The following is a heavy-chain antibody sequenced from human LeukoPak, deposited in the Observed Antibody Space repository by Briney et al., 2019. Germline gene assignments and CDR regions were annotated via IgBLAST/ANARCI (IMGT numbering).Heavy chain of an antibody. J-gene: IGHJ4*02. Sequence: PGGSLRLSCAASGFTFSSYAMSWVHQAPGKGLEWVSYISSSSSTIYYADSVKGRFTISRDNAKNSLYLQMNSLRAEDTAVYYCARDLGLDYWGQGTLVTVSS. CDR1: GFTFSSYA. CDR2: ISSSSSTI. CDR3: ARDLGLDY. V-gene: IGHV3-48*01.